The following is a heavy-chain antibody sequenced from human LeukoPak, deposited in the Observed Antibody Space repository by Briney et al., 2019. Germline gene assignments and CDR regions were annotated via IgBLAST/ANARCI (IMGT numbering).Heavy chain of an antibody. Sequence: FSVHVSRQTSRGTFSTSAITGVRQAPGQGLEWMGRIIPVLNITTYAQSFQGRLTITADTSTSTVYMELSSLRSEETAVYYCARDQGLTAPPPYGLDVWGHGTTVFVSS. J-gene: IGHJ6*02. CDR1: RGTFSTSA. CDR3: ARDQGLTAPPPYGLDV. V-gene: IGHV1-69*04. D-gene: IGHD5-18*01. CDR2: IIPVLNIT.